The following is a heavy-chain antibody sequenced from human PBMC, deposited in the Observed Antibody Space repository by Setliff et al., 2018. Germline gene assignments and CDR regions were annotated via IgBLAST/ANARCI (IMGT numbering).Heavy chain of an antibody. D-gene: IGHD3-10*01. CDR1: GGSISSGNYY. V-gene: IGHV4-61*09. Sequence: PSETLSLTCTVSGGSISSGNYYWIWIRQPAGKALEWLGHIFARGSMNYNPSLRSRITISQDRSENQFSLTLSSVTAADTAVCYCARHTIAMSTIISYFDYWGQGTLVTV. J-gene: IGHJ4*02. CDR2: IFARGSM. CDR3: ARHTIAMSTIISYFDY.